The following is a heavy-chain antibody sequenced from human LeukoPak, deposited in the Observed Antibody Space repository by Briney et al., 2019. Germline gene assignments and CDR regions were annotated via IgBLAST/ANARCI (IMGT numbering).Heavy chain of an antibody. V-gene: IGHV3-33*06. Sequence: GGSLRLSCAASGFTYSPYGVRWGRQGPRKGLGGGGVIWSDATEKYYGDAVKGRFTISRDNSRNTLYLQMNSLRAEDTAVYYCAKDAQRGFDYSNSLEYWGQGTLVTVSS. CDR2: IWSDATEK. J-gene: IGHJ4*02. D-gene: IGHD4-11*01. CDR3: AKDAQRGFDYSNSLEY. CDR1: GFTYSPYG.